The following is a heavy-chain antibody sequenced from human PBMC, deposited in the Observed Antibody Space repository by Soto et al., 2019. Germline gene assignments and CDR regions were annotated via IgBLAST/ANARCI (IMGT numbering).Heavy chain of an antibody. J-gene: IGHJ4*02. D-gene: IGHD6-13*01. CDR2: IYYTGST. V-gene: IGHV4-30-4*01. CDR3: ASLRSRWNIDY. CDR1: GGSISTDDHY. Sequence: QVQLQESGPGLVKPSQTLSLTCTVSGGSISTDDHYWSWIRQPPGKGLEWIGYIYYTGSTHYNPSLKXRXVXSXXTSKNQFSLQLTSVPAADTAVYYCASLRSRWNIDYWGQGTLVTVSS.